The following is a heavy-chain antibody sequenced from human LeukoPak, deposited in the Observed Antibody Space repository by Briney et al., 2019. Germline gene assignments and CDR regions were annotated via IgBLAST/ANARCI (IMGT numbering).Heavy chain of an antibody. D-gene: IGHD5-24*01. J-gene: IGHJ4*02. V-gene: IGHV3-21*01. Sequence: PGGSLRLSCAASGFTFSAREMNWVRQAPGKGLEWVSSISSSSSHIYYADSLEGRFTISRDNAKNSLYLQMDSLRAEDTAIYFCARLRSAQLRYFDIDYWGQGILVTVS. CDR3: ARLRSAQLRYFDIDY. CDR2: ISSSSSHI. CDR1: GFTFSARE.